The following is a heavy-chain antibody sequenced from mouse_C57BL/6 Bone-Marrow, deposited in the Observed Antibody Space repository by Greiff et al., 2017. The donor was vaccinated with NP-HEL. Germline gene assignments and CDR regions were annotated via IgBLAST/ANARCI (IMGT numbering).Heavy chain of an antibody. V-gene: IGHV14-3*01. J-gene: IGHJ2*01. CDR1: GFNIKNTY. CDR3: AEGAGSSFYFDY. CDR2: IDPANGNT. Sequence: EVQLQQSVAELVRPGASVKLSCTASGFNIKNTYMPWVKQRPEQGLEWIGRIDPANGNTKYAPKFQGKATITADTSSNTAYLQLSSLASEDTAIYYWAEGAGSSFYFDYWGQGTTLTVSS. D-gene: IGHD1-1*01.